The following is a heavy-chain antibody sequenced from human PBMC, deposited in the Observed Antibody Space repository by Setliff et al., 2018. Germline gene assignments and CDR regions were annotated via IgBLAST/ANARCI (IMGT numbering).Heavy chain of an antibody. V-gene: IGHV4-30-4*08. CDR3: VLTPSNLLDY. CDR2: IYSSGST. D-gene: IGHD7-27*01. J-gene: IGHJ4*02. Sequence: PSETLSLTCTVSGGSISSGDYYWSWIRQPPGKGLEWIGYIYSSGSTYYNPSLKSRVTMSVDTSKNQFSLKLNSVTAADTAMYYCVLTPSNLLDYWGQGTLVTVSS. CDR1: GGSISSGDYY.